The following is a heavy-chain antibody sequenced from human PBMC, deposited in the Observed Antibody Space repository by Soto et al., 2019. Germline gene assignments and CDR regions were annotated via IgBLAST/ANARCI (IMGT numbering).Heavy chain of an antibody. J-gene: IGHJ6*02. D-gene: IGHD3-10*01. CDR2: IYYSGSS. CDR3: ARGTMLRGPGYYYAMDI. CDR1: GDSISRNGHF. V-gene: IGHV4-31*03. Sequence: SETLSLTCTVCGDSISRNGHFWTWIRQHPGKGLEWIGYIYYSGSSYYNPSLKSRVIISVDTSKNQFSLNLTAVTAADTAVYSCARGTMLRGPGYYYAMDIWGQGTTVTVSS.